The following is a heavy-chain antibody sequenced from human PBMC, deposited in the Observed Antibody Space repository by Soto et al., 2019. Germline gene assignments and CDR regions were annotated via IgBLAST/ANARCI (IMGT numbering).Heavy chain of an antibody. D-gene: IGHD5-12*01. V-gene: IGHV1-69*01. CDR1: GGAFGSYA. J-gene: IGHJ4*02. CDR2: IIPMFDTT. Sequence: VQLVQSGAEVKKPGSSVKVSCKASGGAFGSYAINWVRQAPGQGLEWMGGIIPMFDTTNYAQRFQGRVTVTADESTSTVYLELTRLRSEDTAMYYCTGHRGYSSGYWGQDFWGQGTLVTVSS. CDR3: TGHRGYSSGYWGQDF.